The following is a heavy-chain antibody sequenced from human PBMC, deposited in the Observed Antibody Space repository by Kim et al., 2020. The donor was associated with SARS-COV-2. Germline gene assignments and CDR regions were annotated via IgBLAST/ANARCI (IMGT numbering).Heavy chain of an antibody. D-gene: IGHD6-19*01. V-gene: IGHV4-39*07. Sequence: TYYKPSLKSRVTISVDTSKNQFSLKLSSVTAADTAVYYCARDHSSGCSDYWGQGTLVTVSS. CDR3: ARDHSSGCSDY. CDR2: T. J-gene: IGHJ4*02.